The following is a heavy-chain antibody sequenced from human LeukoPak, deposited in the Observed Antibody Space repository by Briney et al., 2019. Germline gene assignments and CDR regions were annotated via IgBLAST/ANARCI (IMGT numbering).Heavy chain of an antibody. CDR1: GFTFSSYA. CDR2: ISYDGSNK. D-gene: IGHD5-24*01. Sequence: GRSLRLSCAASGFTFSSYAMHWVRQAPGKGLEGVAVISYDGSNKYYADSVKGRFTISRDNSKNTLYLQMNSLRAEDTAVYYCARDLGDGYNPYYFDYWGQGTLVTVSS. J-gene: IGHJ4*02. V-gene: IGHV3-30-3*01. CDR3: ARDLGDGYNPYYFDY.